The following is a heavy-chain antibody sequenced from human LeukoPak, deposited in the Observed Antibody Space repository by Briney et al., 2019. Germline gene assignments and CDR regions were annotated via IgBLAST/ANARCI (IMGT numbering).Heavy chain of an antibody. Sequence: SETLSLTCTVSGGSISSHYWSWIRQPPGKGLEWIGYIYYSGSTNYNPSLKSRVTISVDTSKNQFSLKLSSVTAADTAVYYCASLGGYGMDVWGQGTTVTVSS. J-gene: IGHJ6*02. CDR1: GGSISSHY. D-gene: IGHD2-15*01. CDR2: IYYSGST. V-gene: IGHV4-59*11. CDR3: ASLGGYGMDV.